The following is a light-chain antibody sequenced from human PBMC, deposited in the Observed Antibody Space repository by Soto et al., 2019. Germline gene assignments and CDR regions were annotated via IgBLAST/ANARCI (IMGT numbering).Light chain of an antibody. CDR3: QQYGSSPWT. CDR1: QSVTSNF. Sequence: EIVLTQSPGTLSLSPGEGATLACRASQSVTSNFLAWYQQKPGQAPRLLIYGASSRATGIPDRFTGSGSGADFTLTISRLEPEDCAVYNCQQYGSSPWTFGQGSTVEIK. V-gene: IGKV3-20*01. J-gene: IGKJ1*01. CDR2: GAS.